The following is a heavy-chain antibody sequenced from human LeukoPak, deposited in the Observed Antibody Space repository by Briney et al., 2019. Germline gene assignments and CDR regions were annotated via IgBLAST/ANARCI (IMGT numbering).Heavy chain of an antibody. CDR2: IYYSGST. Sequence: SSETLSLTRTVSGGSISSGDYYWSWIRQPPGKGLEWIGYIYYSGSTYYNPSLKSRVTISVDTSKNQFSLKLSSVTAADTAVYYCARAVDYNWFDPWGQGTLVTVSS. CDR1: GGSISSGDYY. D-gene: IGHD4/OR15-4a*01. J-gene: IGHJ5*02. CDR3: ARAVDYNWFDP. V-gene: IGHV4-30-4*01.